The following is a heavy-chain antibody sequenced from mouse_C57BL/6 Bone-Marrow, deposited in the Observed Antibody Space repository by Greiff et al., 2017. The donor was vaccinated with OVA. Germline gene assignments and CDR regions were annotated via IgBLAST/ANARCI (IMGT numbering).Heavy chain of an antibody. D-gene: IGHD1-1*01. CDR2: IDPENGDT. Sequence: EVKLQQSGAELVRPGASVKLSCTASGFNIKDDYMHWVKQRPEQGLEWIGWIDPENGDTEYASKFQGKATIPADTSSNTAYLQLSSLTSEDTAVYYCTTPLYYYGSSFPYWGQGTTLTVSS. V-gene: IGHV14-4*01. CDR3: TTPLYYYGSSFPY. J-gene: IGHJ2*01. CDR1: GFNIKDDY.